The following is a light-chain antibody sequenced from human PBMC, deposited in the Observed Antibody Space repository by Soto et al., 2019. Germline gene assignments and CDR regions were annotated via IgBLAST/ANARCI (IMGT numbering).Light chain of an antibody. J-gene: IGKJ1*01. CDR2: AAS. Sequence: IRMTHPPSSLSASVGDRVTITCRASQSVNTYLHWYQQKAGQAPKLLIYAASNLQSGVPSRFSGRGSGTDFTLTVESLQPEDFATYYCQQGYSNPWTFGQGTKVDIK. V-gene: IGKV1-39*01. CDR3: QQGYSNPWT. CDR1: QSVNTY.